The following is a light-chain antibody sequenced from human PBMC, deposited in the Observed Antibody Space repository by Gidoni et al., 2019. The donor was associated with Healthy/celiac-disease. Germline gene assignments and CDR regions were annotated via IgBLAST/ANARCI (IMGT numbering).Light chain of an antibody. V-gene: IGKV2-28*01. CDR2: LGS. CDR3: MQAIQTPLT. Sequence: DIVMTQSPLSLPVTPGEPASISCRSSQSLLHSNGYNYLDWYLQKPGQSPQLLIYLGSNRASGVPDMFSGSGSGTDFTLKISRVEAEDVGVYYCMQAIQTPLTFGQGTKVEIK. J-gene: IGKJ1*01. CDR1: QSLLHSNGYNY.